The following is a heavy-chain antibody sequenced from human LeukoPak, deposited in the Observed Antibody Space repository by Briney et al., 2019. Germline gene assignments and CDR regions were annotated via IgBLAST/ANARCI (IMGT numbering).Heavy chain of an antibody. V-gene: IGHV1-46*01. CDR2: INPSGGST. CDR3: ARGVRLQIRDNYEGPGIDY. J-gene: IGHJ4*02. CDR1: GYTFTRYY. D-gene: IGHD5-24*01. Sequence: ASVKVSCKASGYTFTRYYMHGVRQAPGQGLEWMGIINPSGGSTIYAQKFQGRVTMTRDMSTSTIYMELSSLKASDTAMYYCARGVRLQIRDNYEGPGIDYCDEGTLVTVSS.